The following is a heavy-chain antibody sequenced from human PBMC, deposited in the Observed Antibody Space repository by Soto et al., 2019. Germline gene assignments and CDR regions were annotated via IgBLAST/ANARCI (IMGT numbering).Heavy chain of an antibody. J-gene: IGHJ4*02. CDR3: ARLSSSSWYGTFDY. CDR1: GGSISSYY. CDR2: IYYSGST. V-gene: IGHV4-59*08. Sequence: SETLSLTCTVSGGSISSYYWSWIRQPPGKGLEWIGYIYYSGSTNYNPSLKSRVTISVDTSKSQFSLKLSSVTAADTALYYCARLSSSSWYGTFDYWGQGTQVNVAS. D-gene: IGHD6-13*01.